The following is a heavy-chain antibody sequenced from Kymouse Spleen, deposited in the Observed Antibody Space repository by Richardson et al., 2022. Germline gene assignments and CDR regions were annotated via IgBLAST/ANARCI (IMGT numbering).Heavy chain of an antibody. CDR2: IKSKTDGGTT. CDR3: ASDLNWNYQAFDI. D-gene: IGHD1-7*01. J-gene: IGHJ3*02. CDR1: GFTFSNAW. V-gene: IGHV3-15*01. Sequence: EVQLVESGGGLVKPGGSLRLSCAASGFTFSNAWMSWVRQAPGKGLEWVGRIKSKTDGGTTDYAAPVKGRFTISRDDSKNTLYLQMNSLKTEDTAVYYCASDLNWNYQAFDIWGQGTMVTVSS.